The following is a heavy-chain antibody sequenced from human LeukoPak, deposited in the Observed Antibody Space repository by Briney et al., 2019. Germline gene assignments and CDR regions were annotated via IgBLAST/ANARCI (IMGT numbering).Heavy chain of an antibody. V-gene: IGHV1-18*04. Sequence: ASVKVSCKASGYTFTSYGISWVRQAPGQGLEWMGWISAYNGNTNYAQKLQGRVTMTTDTSTSTAYMELRSLRSDDTAVYYCAREPEQSILTGYYNFDWFDPWGQGTLVTVSS. CDR1: GYTFTSYG. CDR2: ISAYNGNT. D-gene: IGHD3-9*01. J-gene: IGHJ5*02. CDR3: AREPEQSILTGYYNFDWFDP.